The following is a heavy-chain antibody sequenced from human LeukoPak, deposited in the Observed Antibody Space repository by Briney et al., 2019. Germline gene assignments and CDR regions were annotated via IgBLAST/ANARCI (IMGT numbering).Heavy chain of an antibody. V-gene: IGHV3-21*01. CDR2: ISSSSSYI. J-gene: IGHJ4*02. Sequence: GGSLRLSCAASGFTFSSYSMNWVRQAPGRGLEWVSSISSSSSYIYYADSVKGRFTISRDNAKNSLYLQMNSLRAEDTAVYYCARSGRSGPYYFDYWGQGTLVTVSS. CDR1: GFTFSSYS. CDR3: ARSGRSGPYYFDY. D-gene: IGHD6-25*01.